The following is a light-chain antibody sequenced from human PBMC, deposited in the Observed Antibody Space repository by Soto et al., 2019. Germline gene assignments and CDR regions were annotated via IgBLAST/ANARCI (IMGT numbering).Light chain of an antibody. CDR1: QSISSW. Sequence: IEMTQSPSTLSASVGDRVTITCRASQSISSWLAWYQQKPGKAPKLLIYAASTLQSGVPSRFSGSGSGTDFTLTISSLQPEDVAPYYCQEYNSPPRPFGQGTMA. J-gene: IGKJ1*01. CDR2: AAS. CDR3: QEYNSPPRP. V-gene: IGKV1-27*01.